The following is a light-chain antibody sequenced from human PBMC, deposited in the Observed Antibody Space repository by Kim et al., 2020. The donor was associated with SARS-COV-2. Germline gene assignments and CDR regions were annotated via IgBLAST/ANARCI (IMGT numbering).Light chain of an antibody. CDR1: NIGRKS. Sequence: SYELTQPPSVSVAPGGTARITCGGDNIGRKSVHWYHRKSGQAPVMVIYYDSDRPSGIPERFSGSNSGSSATLTIRRVEAGDEADYFCQVWDLSSEYVVFGGGTQLTVL. J-gene: IGLJ2*01. V-gene: IGLV3-21*04. CDR2: YDS. CDR3: QVWDLSSEYVV.